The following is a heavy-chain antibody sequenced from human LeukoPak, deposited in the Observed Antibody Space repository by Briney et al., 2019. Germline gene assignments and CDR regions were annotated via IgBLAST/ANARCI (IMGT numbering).Heavy chain of an antibody. CDR1: GGSISSGSYY. V-gene: IGHV4-61*02. CDR3: ARERVGYDFWRGVPDY. J-gene: IGHJ4*02. D-gene: IGHD3-3*01. CDR2: IYTNGST. Sequence: PSETLSLTCTVSGGSISSGSYYWSWIRQPAGKGLEWIGRIYTNGSTNYNPSLKSRVTISVDTSKNQFSLKLSSVTAADTAVYYCARERVGYDFWRGVPDYWGQGTLVTVSS.